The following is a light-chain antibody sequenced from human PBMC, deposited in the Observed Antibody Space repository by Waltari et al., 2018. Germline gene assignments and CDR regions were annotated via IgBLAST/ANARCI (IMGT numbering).Light chain of an antibody. Sequence: EIVLTQSPGTLSLSPGERATLSCRASQSISSSYLTWYQQKPGQAPRLLIYGASTRATGIPDKFRGSGSGTDFTLTISRLEPEDFAVYYCQQYGNSLTFGGGTKVEIK. CDR1: QSISSSY. CDR3: QQYGNSLT. J-gene: IGKJ4*01. CDR2: GAS. V-gene: IGKV3-20*01.